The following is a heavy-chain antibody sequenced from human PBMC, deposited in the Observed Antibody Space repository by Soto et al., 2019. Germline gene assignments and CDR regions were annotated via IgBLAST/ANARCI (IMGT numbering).Heavy chain of an antibody. CDR2: IWYDGSNK. J-gene: IGHJ6*02. CDR1: GFTFSSYG. Sequence: QVQLVESGEGVVQPGRSLRLSCAASGFTFSSYGMHWVRQAPGKGLEWVAVIWYDGSNKYYADSVKGRFTISRDNSKNTLYLQMNSLRAEDTAVYYCARRRYYYDSSGYTGEYYYGMDVWGQGTTVTVSS. V-gene: IGHV3-33*01. D-gene: IGHD3-22*01. CDR3: ARRRYYYDSSGYTGEYYYGMDV.